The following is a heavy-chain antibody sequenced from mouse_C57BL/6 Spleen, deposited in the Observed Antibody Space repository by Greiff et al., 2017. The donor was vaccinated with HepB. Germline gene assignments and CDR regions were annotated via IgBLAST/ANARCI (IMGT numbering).Heavy chain of an antibody. CDR2: INYDGSST. CDR3: AREGSSYDDYAMDY. CDR1: GFTFSDYY. V-gene: IGHV5-16*01. J-gene: IGHJ4*01. Sequence: DVKLVESEGGLVQPGSSMKLSCTASGFTFSDYYMAWVRQVPEKGLEWVANINYDGSSTYYLDSLKSRFIISRDNAKNILYLQMSSLKSEDTATYYCAREGSSYDDYAMDYWGQGTSVTVSS. D-gene: IGHD1-1*01.